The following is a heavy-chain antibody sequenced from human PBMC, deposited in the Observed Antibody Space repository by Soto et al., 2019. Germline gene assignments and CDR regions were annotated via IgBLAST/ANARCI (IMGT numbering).Heavy chain of an antibody. V-gene: IGHV3-21*01. CDR3: ARDGGLPVDY. J-gene: IGHJ4*02. CDR1: GFPFSIYS. Sequence: PGGSLRLSCAASGFPFSIYSMNWVRQSPGKGLEWVSSISSSSSYIYYADSVKGRFTISRDNAKNSLYLQMNSLRAADTAVYYCARDGGLPVDYWGQGTLVTVSS. CDR2: ISSSSSYI.